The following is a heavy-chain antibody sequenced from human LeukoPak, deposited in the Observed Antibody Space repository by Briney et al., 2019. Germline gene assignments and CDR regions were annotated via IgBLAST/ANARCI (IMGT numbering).Heavy chain of an antibody. D-gene: IGHD2-2*01. V-gene: IGHV3-21*01. J-gene: IGHJ4*02. CDR1: GFTFSSYS. CDR2: ISSGSSYI. Sequence: PGGSLRLSCAASGFTFSSYSMNWVRQAPGKGLEWVSSISSGSSYIYYADSVKDRFTISRDNAKNTLYLQMNSLRAEDTAVYYCATAVVVPAVTLLDYWGQGTLVTVSS. CDR3: ATAVVVPAVTLLDY.